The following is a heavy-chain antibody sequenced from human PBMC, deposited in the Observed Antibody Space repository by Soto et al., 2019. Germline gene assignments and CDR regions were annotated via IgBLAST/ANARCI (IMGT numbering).Heavy chain of an antibody. CDR2: ISYSGST. J-gene: IGHJ5*02. CDR1: GGSISSDSYY. CDR3: SRVPGP. Sequence: SETLSLTCTVSGGSISSDSYYWGWIRQPPEKGLEWIASISYSGSTNYNPTLKSRVAMSVDKSKNQFSLKLNSVTAADTAVYYCSRVPGPWGQGTLVTVSS. V-gene: IGHV4-39*07.